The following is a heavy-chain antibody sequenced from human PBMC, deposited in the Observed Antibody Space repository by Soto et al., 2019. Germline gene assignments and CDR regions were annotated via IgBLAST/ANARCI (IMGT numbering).Heavy chain of an antibody. J-gene: IGHJ4*02. V-gene: IGHV1-18*01. CDR1: GYTFTSYG. D-gene: IGHD6-13*01. CDR2: ISAYNGNT. Sequence: ASVKVSCKASGYTFTSYGISWVRQAPGQGLEWMGWISAYNGNTNYAQKLQGRVTMTTDTSTSTAYMELRSLRSDDTAVYYCARSSNYPAAADYYFDYWGQGTLVTVSS. CDR3: ARSSNYPAAADYYFDY.